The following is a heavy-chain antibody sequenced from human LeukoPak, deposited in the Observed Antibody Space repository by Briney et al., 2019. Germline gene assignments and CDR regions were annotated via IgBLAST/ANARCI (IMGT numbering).Heavy chain of an antibody. Sequence: PSETLSLTCTVSGGSISSGSYYWSWIRQPAGKELEWIGRIYTTGSTNYSPSLKSRVTISADTSKNQFSLKLSSVTAADTAVYYCPTNLYASGNYFAYCGQATLVTVSS. CDR2: IYTTGST. CDR1: GGSISSGSYY. D-gene: IGHD3-10*01. J-gene: IGHJ4*02. V-gene: IGHV4-61*02. CDR3: PTNLYASGNYFAY.